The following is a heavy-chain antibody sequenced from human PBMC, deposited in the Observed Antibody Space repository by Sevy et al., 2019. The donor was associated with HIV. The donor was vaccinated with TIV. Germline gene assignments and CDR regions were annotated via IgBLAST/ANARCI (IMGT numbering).Heavy chain of an antibody. J-gene: IGHJ3*02. CDR3: AKFPPERAFDI. V-gene: IGHV3-30*02. CDR1: GFAFSNYA. Sequence: GGSLRLSCAASGFAFSNYAMHWVRQAPGKGLEWVAFIGYDTINKDYADSVKGRFTISRDNSKNTLYLQMNSLRAEDTAVYYCAKFPPERAFDIWGQGTMVTVSS. CDR2: IGYDTINK.